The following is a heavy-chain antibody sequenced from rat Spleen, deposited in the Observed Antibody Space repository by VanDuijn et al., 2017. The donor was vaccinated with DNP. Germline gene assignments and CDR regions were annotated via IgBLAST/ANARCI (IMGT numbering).Heavy chain of an antibody. J-gene: IGHJ2*01. CDR2: ISYSGST. V-gene: IGHV3-1*01. Sequence: EVQLQESGPGLVKPSQSLSLTCSVTGYSLSGNYGGWIRKFPGNKMEWIGHISYSGSTTYNPSLKSRISITRDTSKNHFFLQLNSVTTEDTATYYCARWTYYFDYWGQGVMVTVSS. CDR1: GYSLSGNY. CDR3: ARWTYYFDY.